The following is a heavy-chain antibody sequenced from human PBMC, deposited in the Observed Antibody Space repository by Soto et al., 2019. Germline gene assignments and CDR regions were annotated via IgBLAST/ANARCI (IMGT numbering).Heavy chain of an antibody. CDR1: GFIFSTYG. CDR2: ISYDGSNK. V-gene: IGHV3-30*18. Sequence: QVQLVQSGGGVVQPGRSLRLSCVASGFIFSTYGMHWVRQVPGKGLEWVAHISYDGSNKYYADSVKGRFTVSRDNAKNTLDLQMNGMKTEDTALYYCTKEYIVGTTWGYFESWGQGALVIVSS. CDR3: TKEYIVGTTWGYFES. J-gene: IGHJ4*02. D-gene: IGHD1-1*01.